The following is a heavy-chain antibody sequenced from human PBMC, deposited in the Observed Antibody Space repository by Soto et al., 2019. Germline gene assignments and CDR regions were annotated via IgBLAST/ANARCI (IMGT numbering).Heavy chain of an antibody. D-gene: IGHD6-13*01. CDR3: ARQKTSSSWYYFDY. Sequence: SETLSLTCTVSGGSISSYYWSWIRQPPGKGLEWIGYIYYSGSTNYNPSLKSRVTISVDTSKNQFSLKLSSVTAADTAVYYCARQKTSSSWYYFDYWGQGTLVTVS. CDR1: GGSISSYY. CDR2: IYYSGST. J-gene: IGHJ4*02. V-gene: IGHV4-59*08.